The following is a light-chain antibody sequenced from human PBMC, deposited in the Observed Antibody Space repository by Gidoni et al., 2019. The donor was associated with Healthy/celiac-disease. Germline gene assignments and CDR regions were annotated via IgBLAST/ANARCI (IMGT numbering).Light chain of an antibody. Sequence: LTQPASVSGSPGQSITISCTGTSSDVGGYNYVSWYQQHPGKAPKLMIYDVSNRPSGVSNRFSGSKSGNTASLTISGLQAEDEADYYCSSYTSSSTVVFGGGTKLTVL. V-gene: IGLV2-14*01. CDR2: DVS. J-gene: IGLJ2*01. CDR1: SSDVGGYNY. CDR3: SSYTSSSTVV.